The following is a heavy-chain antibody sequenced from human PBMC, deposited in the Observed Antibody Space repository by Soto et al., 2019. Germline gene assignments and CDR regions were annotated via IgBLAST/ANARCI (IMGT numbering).Heavy chain of an antibody. Sequence: GSGPTLVNHTQTLTLTCTFCGFSLSTSGMCVSWIRQPPGKALEWLARIDWADDKYYSTSLKTRLTISKDTSKNQVVLTMTNMDPVDTATYYCVKIYLFCSGGRCYGNWFDPWGQGTLVTVSS. CDR3: VKIYLFCSGGRCYGNWFDP. J-gene: IGHJ5*02. V-gene: IGHV2-70*11. D-gene: IGHD2-15*01. CDR1: GFSLSTSGMC. CDR2: IDWADDK.